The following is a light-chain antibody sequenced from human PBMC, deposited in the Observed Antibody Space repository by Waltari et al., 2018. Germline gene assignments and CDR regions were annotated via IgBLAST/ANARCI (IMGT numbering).Light chain of an antibody. J-gene: IGLJ2*01. CDR3: QSADSSGTYVV. V-gene: IGLV3-25*03. CDR2: KDS. Sequence: SYELTQPPSVSVSPGQTARITCSGDALPKQYAHWDQQKSGQAPVLVMYKDSERPSGIPERFSGSSSGTTVTLTISGVQAEDEADYYCQSADSSGTYVVFGGGTRLTVL. CDR1: ALPKQY.